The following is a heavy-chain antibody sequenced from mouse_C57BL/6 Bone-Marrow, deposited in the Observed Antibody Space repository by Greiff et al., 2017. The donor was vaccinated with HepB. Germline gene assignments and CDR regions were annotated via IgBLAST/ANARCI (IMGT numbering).Heavy chain of an antibody. CDR2: ISDGGSYT. V-gene: IGHV5-4*03. J-gene: IGHJ2*01. Sequence: DVMLVESGGGLVKPGGSLKLSCAASGFTFSSYAMSWVRQTPEKRLEWVATISDGGSYTYYPDNVKGRFTISRDNAKNNLYLQMSHLKSEDTAMYYCARGGHGSSPPYFDYWGQGTTLTVSS. CDR3: ARGGHGSSPPYFDY. D-gene: IGHD1-1*01. CDR1: GFTFSSYA.